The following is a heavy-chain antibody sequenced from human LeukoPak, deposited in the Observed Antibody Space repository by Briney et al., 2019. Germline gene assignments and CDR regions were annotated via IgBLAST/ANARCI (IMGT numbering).Heavy chain of an antibody. J-gene: IGHJ4*02. CDR1: GYSFTSYW. CDR3: ARPGYCSSTSCYASF. V-gene: IGHV5-51*01. D-gene: IGHD2-2*01. CDR2: IYPGDSDT. Sequence: GESLKISCKGSGYSFTSYWIGWVRQMPGKGLEWMGIIYPGDSDTRYSPSFQGRVTISADKSISTAYLQWSSLKASDTAMYYCARPGYCSSTSCYASFWGQGTLVTVSS.